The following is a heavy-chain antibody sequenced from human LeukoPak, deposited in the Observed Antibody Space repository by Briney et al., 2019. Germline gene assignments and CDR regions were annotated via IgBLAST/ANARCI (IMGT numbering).Heavy chain of an antibody. V-gene: IGHV3-30*18. CDR3: AKDLSVIIGYYSYGMDV. J-gene: IGHJ6*02. Sequence: GRSLRLSCAASGFTFSSYGMHWVRQAPGKGLEWVAVISYDGSNKYYADSVKGRFTISRDNSKNTLYLQMNSLRAEDTAVYYCAKDLSVIIGYYSYGMDVWGQGTTVTVSS. D-gene: IGHD3-3*01. CDR1: GFTFSSYG. CDR2: ISYDGSNK.